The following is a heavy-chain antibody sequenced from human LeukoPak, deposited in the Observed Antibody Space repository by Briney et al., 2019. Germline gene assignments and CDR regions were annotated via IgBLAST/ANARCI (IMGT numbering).Heavy chain of an antibody. V-gene: IGHV4-31*03. J-gene: IGHJ6*02. Sequence: SETLSLTCTVSGGSISSGGYYWTWIRQHPGKGLEWIGYIFYSGNTYYNPSLKSRVTISVDTSKNQFSLKLSSVTAADTAVYYCARWKKYQRYYYYGMDVWGQGTTVTVSS. CDR1: GGSISSGGYY. CDR2: IFYSGNT. CDR3: ARWKKYQRYYYYGMDV. D-gene: IGHD2-2*01.